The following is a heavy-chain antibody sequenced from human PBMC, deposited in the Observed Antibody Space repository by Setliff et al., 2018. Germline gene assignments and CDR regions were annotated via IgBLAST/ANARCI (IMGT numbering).Heavy chain of an antibody. CDR2: IKSKTDGGTT. CDR3: TTAPLAAASTC. D-gene: IGHD6-13*01. CDR1: GFTFSNAW. J-gene: IGHJ4*02. V-gene: IGHV3-15*01. Sequence: GGSLRLSCAASGFTFSNAWMSWVRQAPGEGLEWVGRIKSKTDGGTTDYAAPVKGRFTISRDDSKNTLYLQMNSLKTEDTAVYYCTTAPLAAASTCWGQGTLVTVSS.